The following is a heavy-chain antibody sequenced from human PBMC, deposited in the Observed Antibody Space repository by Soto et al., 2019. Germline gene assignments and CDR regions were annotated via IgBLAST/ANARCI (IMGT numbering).Heavy chain of an antibody. CDR2: IIPIFGTA. D-gene: IGHD2-2*01. Sequence: SVKVSCKASGGTFSSYAISWVRQAPGQGLEWMGGIIPIFGTANYAQKFQGRVTITADESTSTAYMELSSLRSEDTAVYYCARDLVVPAAMHAYYYYGMDVWGQGTTVTVSS. V-gene: IGHV1-69*13. J-gene: IGHJ6*02. CDR1: GGTFSSYA. CDR3: ARDLVVPAAMHAYYYYGMDV.